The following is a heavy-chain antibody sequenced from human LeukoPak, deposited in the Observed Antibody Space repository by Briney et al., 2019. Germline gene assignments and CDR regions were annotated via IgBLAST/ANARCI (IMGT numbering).Heavy chain of an antibody. D-gene: IGHD3-10*01. Sequence: GGSLRLSCAASGFTFSSYAMHWVRQAPGKGLEWVAVISYDGSNKYYADSVKGRFTISRDNSKNTLYLQMNSLRAEDTAVYYCARDGDYYGSGSYYFYYYYYYMDVWGKGTTVTVSS. CDR3: ARDGDYYGSGSYYFYYYYYYMDV. CDR2: ISYDGSNK. V-gene: IGHV3-30-3*01. J-gene: IGHJ6*03. CDR1: GFTFSSYA.